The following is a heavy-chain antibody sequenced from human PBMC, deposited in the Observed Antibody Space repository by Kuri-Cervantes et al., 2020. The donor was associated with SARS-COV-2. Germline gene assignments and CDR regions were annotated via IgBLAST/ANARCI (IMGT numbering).Heavy chain of an antibody. CDR2: IYHSGST. CDR1: GYSLSSGYY. V-gene: IGHV4-38-2*01. D-gene: IGHD3-22*01. Sequence: SETLSLTCASSGYSLSSGYYWGWFWQPPGKGLEWSGSIYHSGSTYYNPSLKSRVTISVDTSKNQFSLKLSSVTAADTAVYYCASPLGSSGYYYAYWGQGNLVTVSS. J-gene: IGHJ4*02. CDR3: ASPLGSSGYYYAY.